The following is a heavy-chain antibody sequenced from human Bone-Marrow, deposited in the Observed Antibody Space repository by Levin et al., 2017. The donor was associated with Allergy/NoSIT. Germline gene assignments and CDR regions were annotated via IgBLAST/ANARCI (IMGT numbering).Heavy chain of an antibody. Sequence: PGGSLRLSCAASGFTFNTHAMHWVRQAPGKGLEWVAAISYDVSNTYYADSVKGRFTISRDNSNNTLFLQMNSLRTEDTAVYYCVKFVYSGSYFDYWGQGTLVTASS. CDR3: VKFVYSGSYFDY. CDR1: GFTFNTHA. V-gene: IGHV3-30*04. D-gene: IGHD1-26*01. CDR2: ISYDVSNT. J-gene: IGHJ4*02.